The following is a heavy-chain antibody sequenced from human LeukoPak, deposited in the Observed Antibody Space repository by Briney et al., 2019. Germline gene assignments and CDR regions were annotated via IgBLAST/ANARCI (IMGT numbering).Heavy chain of an antibody. CDR2: INTNTGNP. Sequence: PRASVKVSCKASGYTFTNYAMNWVRQAPGQGLEWMGWINTNTGNPTYAQDFTGRFVFSLDTSVSTAYLQISSLKAEGTAVYYCASYDLGDYWGQGTLVTVSS. J-gene: IGHJ4*02. CDR1: GYTFTNYA. CDR3: ASYDLGDY. V-gene: IGHV7-4-1*02. D-gene: IGHD3-22*01.